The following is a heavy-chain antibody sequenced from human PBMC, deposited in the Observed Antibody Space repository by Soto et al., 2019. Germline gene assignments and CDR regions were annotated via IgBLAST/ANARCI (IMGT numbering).Heavy chain of an antibody. J-gene: IGHJ6*02. D-gene: IGHD2-2*02. V-gene: IGHV4-61*01. CDR2: FYYGGAT. Sequence: ETLSLTCTVYNDSVNSGYYYWSWIRQHPGKGLEWIAYFYYGGATSYNPSLRSRVSISVDTSKSQFPLNIRSLTAADTAIYYCAGAYTFIFFPPIYYYSLDVWCQGPSVTVS. CDR1: NDSVNSGYYY. CDR3: AGAYTFIFFPPIYYYSLDV.